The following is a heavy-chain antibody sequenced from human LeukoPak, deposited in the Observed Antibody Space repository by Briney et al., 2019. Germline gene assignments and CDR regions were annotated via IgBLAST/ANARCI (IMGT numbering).Heavy chain of an antibody. CDR1: GGSVSSYSGA. CDR3: ARSGAGLFFDY. J-gene: IGHJ4*02. V-gene: IGHV6-1*01. Sequence: SQTLSLTCAISGGSVSSYSGAWNWIRQSPSRGLEWLGRTYYRSQWYNDYAASVKSRITINPDTSNNQFSLQLNSATPEDTAVYYCARSGAGLFFDYWGQGTLVTVSS. D-gene: IGHD1-26*01. CDR2: TYYRSQWYN.